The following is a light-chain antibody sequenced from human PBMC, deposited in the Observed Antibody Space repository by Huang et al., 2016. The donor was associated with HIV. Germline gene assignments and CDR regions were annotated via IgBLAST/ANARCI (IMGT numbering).Light chain of an antibody. J-gene: IGKJ1*01. Sequence: DIVMTQSPDSLAVSPGERATINCKSSQTVLYSLNKKNYLAWFQQKPGRPPKLLIYWATTREAGVPDRFSGSGSGKDFTLTINNLQAEGVAVYFCQQYYSVPRTFGHGTKVEIK. CDR3: QQYYSVPRT. CDR1: QTVLYSLNKKNY. CDR2: WAT. V-gene: IGKV4-1*01.